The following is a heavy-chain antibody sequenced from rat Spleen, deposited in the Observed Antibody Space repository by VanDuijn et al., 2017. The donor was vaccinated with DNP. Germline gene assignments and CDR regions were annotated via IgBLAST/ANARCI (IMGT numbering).Heavy chain of an antibody. V-gene: IGHV3-1*01. J-gene: IGHJ2*01. CDR1: GYSITSNY. CDR2: ISYSGST. CDR3: ARWTRYFDY. Sequence: EVRLQESGPGLVKPSQSLSLTCSVTGYSITSNYWGWIRKFPGNKMEYIGHISYSGSTNYNPSLRSRISITRDTSKNHFFLHLNSVTTEDTATYYCARWTRYFDYWGQGVMVTISS. D-gene: IGHD1-7*01.